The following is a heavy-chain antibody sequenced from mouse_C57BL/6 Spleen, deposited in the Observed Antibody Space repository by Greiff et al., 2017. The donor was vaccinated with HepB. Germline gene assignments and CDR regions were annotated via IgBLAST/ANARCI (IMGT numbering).Heavy chain of an antibody. J-gene: IGHJ1*03. D-gene: IGHD2-1*01. CDR2: IYPGDGDT. CDR3: ARGGIYYGNNWYFDV. V-gene: IGHV1-80*01. CDR1: GYAFSSYW. Sequence: QVQLKESGAELVKPGASVKISCKASGYAFSSYWMNWVKQRPGKGLEWIGQIYPGDGDTNYNGKFKGKATLTADKSSSTAYMQLSSLTSEDSAVYFCARGGIYYGNNWYFDVWGTGTTVTVSS.